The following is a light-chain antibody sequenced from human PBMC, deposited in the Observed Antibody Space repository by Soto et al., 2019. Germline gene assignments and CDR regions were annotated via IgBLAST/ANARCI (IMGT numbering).Light chain of an antibody. CDR3: QQYGSFALT. Sequence: IVLTQSPGTLSLSPGEIATLSCRSSQSVSSSYLSWYQQKPGQAPRLLIYGASSRATGIPARFSGSGSGTDFTLTISRLEPEDFAVYYCQQYGSFALTFGGGTKVDIK. CDR1: QSVSSSY. J-gene: IGKJ4*01. V-gene: IGKV3-20*01. CDR2: GAS.